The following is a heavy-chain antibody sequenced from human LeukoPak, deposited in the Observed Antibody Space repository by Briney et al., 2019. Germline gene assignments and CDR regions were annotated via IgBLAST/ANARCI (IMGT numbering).Heavy chain of an antibody. J-gene: IGHJ4*02. CDR3: ASDNSGSYSHFDY. Sequence: SETLSLTCAVYGGSFSGYYWSWIRQPPGKGLEWIGEINHSGSTNYNPSLKSRVTISVDTSKNQFSLKLSSVTAADTAVYYCASDNSGSYSHFDYRGQGTLVTVSS. CDR1: GGSFSGYY. V-gene: IGHV4-34*01. CDR2: INHSGST. D-gene: IGHD1-26*01.